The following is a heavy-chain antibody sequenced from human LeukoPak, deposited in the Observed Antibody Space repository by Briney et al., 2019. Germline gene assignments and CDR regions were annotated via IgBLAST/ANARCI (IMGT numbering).Heavy chain of an antibody. V-gene: IGHV3-66*04. CDR3: AKHNSGNFIYFDS. CDR2: IYSDGVT. Sequence: PGGSLRLFCAASGFIVNSYAMSWVRQAPGKGLAWVSLIYSDGVTQYADSVKGRFTISRDNSKNTLYLQMNSLGAEDTAVYYCAKHNSGNFIYFDSWGQGALVTVSS. CDR1: GFIVNSYA. D-gene: IGHD2/OR15-2a*01. J-gene: IGHJ4*02.